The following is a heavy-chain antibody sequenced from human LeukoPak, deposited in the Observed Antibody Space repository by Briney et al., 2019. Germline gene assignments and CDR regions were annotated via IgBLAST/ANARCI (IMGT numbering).Heavy chain of an antibody. D-gene: IGHD6-25*01. CDR1: GFTVSSNY. CDR3: AKACQRLQLACMDV. J-gene: IGHJ6*02. V-gene: IGHV3-53*01. Sequence: PGGSLRLSCAASGFTVSSNYMSWVRQAPGKGLEWVSVIYSDGRTYYADSVKGRFTISRDNTENTLHLHMNGLRAEDTAVYYCAKACQRLQLACMDVWGQGTTVTVSS. CDR2: IYSDGRT.